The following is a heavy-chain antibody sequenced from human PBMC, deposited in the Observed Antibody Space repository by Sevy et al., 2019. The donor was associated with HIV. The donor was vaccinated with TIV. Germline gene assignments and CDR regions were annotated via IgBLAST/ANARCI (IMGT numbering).Heavy chain of an antibody. V-gene: IGHV3-33*01. J-gene: IGHJ6*02. D-gene: IGHD2-2*02. CDR1: GFTFSSYG. CDR3: ASEGSRVVVPAAIRSPTRMDV. CDR2: IWYDGSNK. Sequence: GGSLRLSCAASGFTFSSYGMQWVRQAPGKGLEWVAVIWYDGSNKYYADSVKGRFTISRDNSKNTLYLQMNSLRAEDTAVYYCASEGSRVVVPAAIRSPTRMDVWGQGTTVTVSS.